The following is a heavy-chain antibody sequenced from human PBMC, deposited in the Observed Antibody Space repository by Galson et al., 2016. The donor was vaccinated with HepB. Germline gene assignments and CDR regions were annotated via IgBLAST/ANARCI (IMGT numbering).Heavy chain of an antibody. J-gene: IGHJ4*02. CDR3: ARSISRTNGPPFDY. CDR1: GFTFRNYG. CDR2: IWYDGSEE. Sequence: SLRLSCAASGFTFRNYGMHWVRQAPGKGLEWVALIWYDGSEEYYADSVKGRFTISRDNSKNTLYLRMNGLRAEDTAVYYCARSISRTNGPPFDYWGQGTLVTVSS. D-gene: IGHD1-20*01. V-gene: IGHV3-33*01.